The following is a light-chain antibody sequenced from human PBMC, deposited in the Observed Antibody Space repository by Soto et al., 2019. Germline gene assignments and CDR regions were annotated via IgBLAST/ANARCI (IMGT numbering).Light chain of an antibody. CDR1: SSNIGSNS. V-gene: IGLV1-44*01. CDR2: TNN. Sequence: QSVLTQPLSASGTPGQRVTISCSGSSSNIGSNSVNWFQQLPGTAPRLLIYTNNQRPSGVPDRFSGSKSGTSASLAISGLRSEDEADYYCATWDDSLNGYLFGAGTKVTVL. CDR3: ATWDDSLNGYL. J-gene: IGLJ1*01.